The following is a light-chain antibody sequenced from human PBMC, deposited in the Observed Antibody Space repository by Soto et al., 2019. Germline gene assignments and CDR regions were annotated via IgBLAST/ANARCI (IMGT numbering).Light chain of an antibody. CDR2: EGS. Sequence: QSALTQPASVSGSPGQSITISCTGTSSDVGSYNLVSWYQQHPGKAPKLMIYEGSKRPSGVSNRFSGSKSGNTASLTISGLQAEDEADYYCCSYAGSSTLVVFGVGTKLTVL. CDR1: SSDVGSYNL. J-gene: IGLJ2*01. V-gene: IGLV2-23*03. CDR3: CSYAGSSTLVV.